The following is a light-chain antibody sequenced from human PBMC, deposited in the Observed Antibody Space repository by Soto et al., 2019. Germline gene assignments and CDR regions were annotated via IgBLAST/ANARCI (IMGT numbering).Light chain of an antibody. J-gene: IGKJ4*01. Sequence: EIVMTQSPATLSVSPGERATLSCRASQSVSSNLAWYQQKPGQAPRLLIYGASTRATGIPARFSGSGSGTEFALTISSLQSEDFALYYCQHYDNWPSLSFGGGTKVDIK. CDR1: QSVSSN. V-gene: IGKV3-15*01. CDR3: QHYDNWPSLS. CDR2: GAS.